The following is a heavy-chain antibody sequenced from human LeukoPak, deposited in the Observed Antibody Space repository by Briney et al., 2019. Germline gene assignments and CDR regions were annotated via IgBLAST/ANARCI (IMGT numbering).Heavy chain of an antibody. D-gene: IGHD5-24*01. V-gene: IGHV4-59*11. CDR1: GGSISSHY. CDR2: IYYSGNT. CDR3: ARGQTVRDGYNQRVLYYFDY. J-gene: IGHJ4*02. Sequence: SETLSLTCTVSGGSISSHYWSWIRQPPGKGLEWIGYIYYSGNTNYNPSLKSRVTISVDTSKNQFSLKLSSVTAADTAVYYCARGQTVRDGYNQRVLYYFDYWGQGTLVTVSS.